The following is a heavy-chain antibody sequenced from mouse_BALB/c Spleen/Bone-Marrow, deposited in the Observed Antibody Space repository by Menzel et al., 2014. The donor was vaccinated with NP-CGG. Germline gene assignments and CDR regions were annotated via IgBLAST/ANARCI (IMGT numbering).Heavy chain of an antibody. Sequence: QVQLQQSGAELARLGASVKLSCKTSGYTFTSYWMQWVKQRPGQGLEWIGAIYPGDGDTRNTQKFKGKATLTADKSSSTAYMQLSSLASEDSAVYYCARNYYYGSSWSAMDYWGQGTSVTVSS. CDR2: IYPGDGDT. CDR1: GYTFTSYW. CDR3: ARNYYYGSSWSAMDY. J-gene: IGHJ4*01. V-gene: IGHV1-87*01. D-gene: IGHD1-1*01.